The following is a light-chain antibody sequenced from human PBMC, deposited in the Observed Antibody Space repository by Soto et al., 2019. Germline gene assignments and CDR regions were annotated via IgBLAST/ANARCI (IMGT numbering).Light chain of an antibody. CDR1: QSVSSY. Sequence: EIVLTQSPATLSLSPGERATLSCRASQSVSSYLLWYQQKPGQTPRLLIYDASNRAAGIPARFSGSGSGTDFTLTITRLEPEDFAVYHCQQYGDSPLTFGGGTKVDNK. CDR3: QQYGDSPLT. CDR2: DAS. V-gene: IGKV3-11*01. J-gene: IGKJ4*01.